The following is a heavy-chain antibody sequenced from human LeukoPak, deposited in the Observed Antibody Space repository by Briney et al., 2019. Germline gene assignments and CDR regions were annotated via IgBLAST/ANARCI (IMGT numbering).Heavy chain of an antibody. CDR3: ARDSWLNPGQNSFGY. CDR1: GGTFSSYA. J-gene: IGHJ4*02. Sequence: GASVKVSCKASGGTFSSYAISWVRQAPGQGLEWMGWISAYNGNTNYAQKLQGRVTVTTDTSTSTAYMELRSLRSDDTAVYYCARDSWLNPGQNSFGYWGQGTLVTVSS. V-gene: IGHV1-18*01. CDR2: ISAYNGNT. D-gene: IGHD5-12*01.